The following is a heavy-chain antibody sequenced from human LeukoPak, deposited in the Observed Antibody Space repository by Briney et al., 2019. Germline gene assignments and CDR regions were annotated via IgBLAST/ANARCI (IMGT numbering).Heavy chain of an antibody. Sequence: PGGSLRLSCAASGFTFSSYSMNWVRQAPGKGLEWVSSISSSSSYIYYADSVEGRFTISRDNAKNSLYLQMNSLRAEDTAVYYCARDLDYSSSSFDYWGQGTLVTVSS. V-gene: IGHV3-21*01. CDR2: ISSSSSYI. J-gene: IGHJ4*02. D-gene: IGHD6-6*01. CDR1: GFTFSSYS. CDR3: ARDLDYSSSSFDY.